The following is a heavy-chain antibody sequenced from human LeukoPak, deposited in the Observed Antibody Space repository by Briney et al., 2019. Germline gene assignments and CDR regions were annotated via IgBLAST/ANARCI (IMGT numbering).Heavy chain of an antibody. CDR1: GGSISSGDYY. V-gene: IGHV4-30-4*08. CDR3: ATYGSGSYYFADY. Sequence: NASQTLSLTCTVSGGSISSGDYYWSWIRQPPGKGLEWIGYIYYSGSTYYNPSLKSRVTISVDTSKNQFSLKLSSVTAADTAVHYCATYGSGSYYFADYWGQGTLVTVSS. CDR2: IYYSGST. D-gene: IGHD3-10*01. J-gene: IGHJ4*02.